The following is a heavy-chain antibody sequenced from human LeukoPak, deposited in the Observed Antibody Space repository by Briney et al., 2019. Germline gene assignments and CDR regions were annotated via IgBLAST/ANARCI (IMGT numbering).Heavy chain of an antibody. CDR2: IYTSGST. D-gene: IGHD3-3*01. V-gene: IGHV4-4*07. J-gene: IGHJ3*02. CDR3: ARDPYYDFWSGSYDI. CDR1: GGSISSYY. Sequence: SETLSLTCTVSGGSISSYYWSWIRQPAGKGREWIGRIYTSGSTNYNPSLKSRVTMSVDTSKNQFSLKLSSVTAADTAVYYCARDPYYDFWSGSYDIWGQGTMVTVSS.